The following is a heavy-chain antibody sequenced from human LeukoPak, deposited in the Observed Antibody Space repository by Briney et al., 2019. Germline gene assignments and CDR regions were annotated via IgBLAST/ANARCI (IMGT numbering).Heavy chain of an antibody. D-gene: IGHD2-8*02. Sequence: GGSLRLSCAASGFTFSTYAMSWVRQAPGKGLEWVSTISGSGGNTYYADSVKGRFTISRDNSKNTLYLQMNSLRAEDTAVYYCAKVDGDIVLVVYAIRPFDHWGQGTLVTVSS. CDR1: GFTFSTYA. CDR2: ISGSGGNT. J-gene: IGHJ4*02. V-gene: IGHV3-23*01. CDR3: AKVDGDIVLVVYAIRPFDH.